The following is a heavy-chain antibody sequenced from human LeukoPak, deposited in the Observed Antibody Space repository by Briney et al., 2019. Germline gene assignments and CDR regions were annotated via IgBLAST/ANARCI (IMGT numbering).Heavy chain of an antibody. J-gene: IGHJ3*02. D-gene: IGHD5-18*01. CDR3: ARDLMAVDTAISI. CDR2: ISTSSSHI. CDR1: GIPFYRYS. Sequence: GGSLRLSFAASGIPFYRYSMNWVRPAPGKGVEWVSSISTSSSHIYYPDSVTGRFTVSRDNAKNSLFLQMNSLRAEDTAVYYCARDLMAVDTAISIWGQGTMVTVSS. V-gene: IGHV3-21*01.